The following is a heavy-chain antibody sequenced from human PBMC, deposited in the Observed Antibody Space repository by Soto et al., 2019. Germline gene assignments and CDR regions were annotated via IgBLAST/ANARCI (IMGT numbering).Heavy chain of an antibody. CDR3: AGEGRITMVPDYYYYMDV. D-gene: IGHD3-10*01. CDR2: IYSGGST. J-gene: IGHJ6*03. V-gene: IGHV3-66*01. Sequence: PGGSLRLSCAASGFTVSSNYMSWVRQAPGKGLEWVSVIYSGGSTYYADSVKGRFTISRDNSKNTLYLQMNSLRAEDMAVYYCAGEGRITMVPDYYYYMDVWGKGTTVTVSS. CDR1: GFTVSSNY.